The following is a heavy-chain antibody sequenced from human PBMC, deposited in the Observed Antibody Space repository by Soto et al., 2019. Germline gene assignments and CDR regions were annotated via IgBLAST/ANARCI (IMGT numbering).Heavy chain of an antibody. CDR1: GFTFSSYA. CDR2: ISGSGGST. D-gene: IGHD3-16*02. CDR3: AKGGLYDYIWGSYRPLDY. V-gene: IGHV3-23*01. Sequence: GGSLRLSCAASGFTFSSYAMSWVRQAPGKGLEWVSAISGSGGSTYYADSVKGRFTISRDNSKNTLYLQMNSLRAEDTAVYYCAKGGLYDYIWGSYRPLDYWGQGTLVTVSS. J-gene: IGHJ4*02.